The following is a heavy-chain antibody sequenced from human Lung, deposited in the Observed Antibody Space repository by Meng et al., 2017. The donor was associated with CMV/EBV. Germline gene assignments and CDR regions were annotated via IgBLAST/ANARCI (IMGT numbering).Heavy chain of an antibody. Sequence: GGSXRLXCAASGFSISPYAMQWVRQAPGKGLEWVAVISFDASNKRYADSVKGRFAISRDNSKDTLYLEMNSLRTEDTAVYYCARDAVVGPTSRSGIGYFDQWXQGTXVTVSS. V-gene: IGHV3-30*01. CDR2: ISFDASNK. CDR3: ARDAVVGPTSRSGIGYFDQ. J-gene: IGHJ4*02. CDR1: GFSISPYA. D-gene: IGHD1-26*01.